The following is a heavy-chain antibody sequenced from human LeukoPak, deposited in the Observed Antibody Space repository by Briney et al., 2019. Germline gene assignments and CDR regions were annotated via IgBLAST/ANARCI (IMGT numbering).Heavy chain of an antibody. J-gene: IGHJ6*02. Sequence: GGSLRLSCAASGFTFSTYWMSWVRQAPGKGLEWVANIRQDGSEKYYVDSVKGRFTISRDNTKNSLYLQMSSLRAEDTAVYYCARTRRYSTSLNCYYDMDVWGQGTTVTVSS. CDR3: ARTRRYSTSLNCYYDMDV. D-gene: IGHD6-6*01. CDR2: IRQDGSEK. V-gene: IGHV3-7*01. CDR1: GFTFSTYW.